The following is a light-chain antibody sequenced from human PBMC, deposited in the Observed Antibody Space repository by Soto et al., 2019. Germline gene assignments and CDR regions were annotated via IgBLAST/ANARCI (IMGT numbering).Light chain of an antibody. CDR1: QSVSSNY. CDR3: QQYGSEIKA. V-gene: IGKV3-20*01. Sequence: EVELTQFPGTLSLSPGERATLSCGASQSVSSNYLAWYQQRPGQPPNLLIFGASNRAPGIPDTFSGSGLGTDFTLTISRLEPDDFEVYYCQQYGSEIKAVGHGTKVDIK. CDR2: GAS. J-gene: IGKJ1*01.